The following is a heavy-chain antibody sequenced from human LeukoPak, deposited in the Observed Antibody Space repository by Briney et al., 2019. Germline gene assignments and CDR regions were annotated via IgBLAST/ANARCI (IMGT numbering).Heavy chain of an antibody. D-gene: IGHD3-22*01. CDR2: MNPNSGGT. V-gene: IGHV1-2*02. CDR3: ARDQYYDSKGWFDP. CDR1: GYTFTDYY. J-gene: IGHJ5*02. Sequence: ASVKVSCKTSGYTFTDYYMHWVRQAPGQGLEWMGWMNPNSGGTNTAQEFQGRVTMTRDTSISTAYMELRSLRSDDTAVYYCARDQYYDSKGWFDPWGQGTLVTVSS.